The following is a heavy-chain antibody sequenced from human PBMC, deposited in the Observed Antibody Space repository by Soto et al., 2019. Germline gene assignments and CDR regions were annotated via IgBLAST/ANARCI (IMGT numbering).Heavy chain of an antibody. J-gene: IGHJ4*02. CDR3: VGGQYYFDY. CDR1: GFPFTTYG. CDR2: DGSNT. Sequence: QVHLVESGGGVVQPGRSLRLSCAASGFPFTTYGMHWVREGPGKGLEWVAVDGSNTYYADSVKGRFTISRDNSKKTLYLQMNSLSPEDTAVYYCVGGQYYFDYRGQGTLVTVSS. D-gene: IGHD3-10*01. V-gene: IGHV3-30*03.